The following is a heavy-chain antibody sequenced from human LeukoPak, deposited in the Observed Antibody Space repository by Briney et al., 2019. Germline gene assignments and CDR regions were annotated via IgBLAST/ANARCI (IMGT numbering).Heavy chain of an antibody. Sequence: QTGGSLRLSCAASGFTFGSYWMHWVRQAPGKGLVWVSGINSEGSSTYYADSVKGRFTISRDNAKNTVYLQMNSLTAKDTAVYYCASFGGYPDYWGQGTLVTVSS. D-gene: IGHD3-16*02. J-gene: IGHJ4*02. V-gene: IGHV3-74*01. CDR2: INSEGSST. CDR3: ASFGGYPDY. CDR1: GFTFGSYW.